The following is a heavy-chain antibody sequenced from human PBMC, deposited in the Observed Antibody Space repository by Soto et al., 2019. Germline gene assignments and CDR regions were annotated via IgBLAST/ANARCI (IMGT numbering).Heavy chain of an antibody. CDR3: TRDASRDSSARGWFDP. J-gene: IGHJ5*02. D-gene: IGHD6-13*01. V-gene: IGHV3-21*01. Sequence: LRLSCAASGFTFRSFTMNWVRQAPGKGLEWVSTISSNSTYIYYTDALRGRFTISRDNAKNSLHLQMNSLRAEDTAVYYCTRDASRDSSARGWFDPWGPGTLVTVST. CDR2: ISSNSTYI. CDR1: GFTFRSFT.